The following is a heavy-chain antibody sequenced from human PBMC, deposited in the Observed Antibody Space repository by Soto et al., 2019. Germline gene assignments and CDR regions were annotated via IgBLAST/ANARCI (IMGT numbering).Heavy chain of an antibody. Sequence: SETLSLTCTVSGGSISNSGYYWGWVRQPPGKGLEWIASVFYSGGTYYKPSLKSRVTISIDMSKNQFSLNLKSVTAADTAVYYCARHYGSFDPWGQGTLVTVSS. CDR3: ARHYGSFDP. J-gene: IGHJ5*02. CDR1: GGSISNSGYY. CDR2: VFYSGGT. D-gene: IGHD6-19*01. V-gene: IGHV4-39*01.